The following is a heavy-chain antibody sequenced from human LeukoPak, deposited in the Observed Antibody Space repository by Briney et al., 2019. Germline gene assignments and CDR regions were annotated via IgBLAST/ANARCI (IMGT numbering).Heavy chain of an antibody. J-gene: IGHJ4*02. D-gene: IGHD6-13*01. CDR3: ARDPRFRIAEIPFDY. CDR1: GYTFTICG. CDR2: ISVYNGNT. Sequence: ASVTLSFTCSGYTFTICGISWVRQAPGQGLEWMGWISVYNGNTNYAQKFQGTVTMTTDTSTSTAYMELRSLRSADTSAYYCARDPRFRIAEIPFDYWGQGTLVTVSS. V-gene: IGHV1-18*01.